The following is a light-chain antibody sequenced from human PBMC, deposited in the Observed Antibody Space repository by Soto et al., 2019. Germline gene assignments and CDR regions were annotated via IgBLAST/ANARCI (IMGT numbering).Light chain of an antibody. J-gene: IGLJ1*01. V-gene: IGLV2-8*01. CDR3: SSYAGSNTFV. CDR1: TSDVGGYKY. CDR2: EVA. Sequence: SALTQPPSASGSPGQSVTISFTGTTSDVGGYKYVSWHQQHPGKAPKLIIYEVAKRPSGVPDRFSGSKSSNTASLTVSGLQAEDEADYYCSSYAGSNTFVFGPGTKVTVL.